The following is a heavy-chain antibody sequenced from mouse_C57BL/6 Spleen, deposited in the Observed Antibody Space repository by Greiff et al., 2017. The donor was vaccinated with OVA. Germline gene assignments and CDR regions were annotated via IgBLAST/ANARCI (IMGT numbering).Heavy chain of an antibody. CDR3: ARAGIYYGNPLLAMDY. Sequence: EVQLQQSGPVLVKPGASVKMSCKASGYTFTDYYMNWVKQSHGKSLEWIGVINPYNGGTSYNQKFKGKATLTVDKSSSTAYMELNSLTSEDSAVYYCARAGIYYGNPLLAMDYWGQGTSVTVAS. D-gene: IGHD2-1*01. CDR1: GYTFTDYY. V-gene: IGHV1-19*01. J-gene: IGHJ4*01. CDR2: INPYNGGT.